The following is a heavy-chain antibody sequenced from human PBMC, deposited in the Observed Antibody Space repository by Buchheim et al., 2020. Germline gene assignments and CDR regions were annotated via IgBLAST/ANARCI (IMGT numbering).Heavy chain of an antibody. CDR3: AKSFDEGGFDC. Sequence: VQLLESGGGLVQPGGSLRLSCAASGFTFSSYGMHWVRQAPGKGLEWVAVISYDGSNKYYADSVKGRFTISRDNSRNPLYLQMNSLRTEDTAVYYCAKSFDEGGFDCWGQGTL. J-gene: IGHJ4*02. D-gene: IGHD1-26*01. V-gene: IGHV3-30*18. CDR1: GFTFSSYG. CDR2: ISYDGSNK.